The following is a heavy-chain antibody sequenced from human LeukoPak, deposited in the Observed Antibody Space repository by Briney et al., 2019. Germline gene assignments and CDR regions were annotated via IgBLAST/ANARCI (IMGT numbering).Heavy chain of an antibody. V-gene: IGHV3-23*01. J-gene: IGHJ5*02. CDR2: ISGSGGIT. CDR3: AKLPSARMNWFDP. CDR1: GFTFSNSA. Sequence: GGSLRLSCAASGFTFSNSAMSWVRQAPGKGLEWVSGISGSGGITYYADSVKGRFTISTDNSKNTLFLQMNSLRAEDTAVYYCAKLPSARMNWFDPWGQGTLVTVSS.